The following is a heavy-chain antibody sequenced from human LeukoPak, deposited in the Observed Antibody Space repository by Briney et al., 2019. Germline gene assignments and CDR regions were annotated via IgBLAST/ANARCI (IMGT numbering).Heavy chain of an antibody. CDR2: MNPNSGNT. CDR1: GYTFTSYD. D-gene: IGHD2-15*01. J-gene: IGHJ6*02. Sequence: AASVKVSCKASGYTFTSYDINWVRQATGQGLEWMGWMNPNSGNTGYAQKFQGRVTMTRNTPISTAYMELSSLRSEDTAVYYCARAGPYCSGGSCYLRLYYYYGMDVWGQGTTVTVSS. V-gene: IGHV1-8*01. CDR3: ARAGPYCSGGSCYLRLYYYYGMDV.